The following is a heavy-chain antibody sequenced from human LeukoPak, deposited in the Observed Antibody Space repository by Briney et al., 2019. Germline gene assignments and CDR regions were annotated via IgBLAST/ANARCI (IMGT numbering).Heavy chain of an antibody. V-gene: IGHV4-61*02. Sequence: SETLSLTCTVSGGSINSGTYYWTWIRQPAGKGLEWLGRIYTSGSTNYNPSLKSRITISIDTSKNQFSLKLTSVTAADTALYYCARDSTTTWYGQDYWGQGTLVTVFS. CDR2: IYTSGST. CDR3: ARDSTTTWYGQDY. D-gene: IGHD1-26*01. J-gene: IGHJ4*02. CDR1: GGSINSGTYY.